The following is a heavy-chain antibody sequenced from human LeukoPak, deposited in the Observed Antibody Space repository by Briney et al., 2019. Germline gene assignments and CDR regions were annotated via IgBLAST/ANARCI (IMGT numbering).Heavy chain of an antibody. J-gene: IGHJ4*02. V-gene: IGHV3-21*01. D-gene: IGHD3-16*02. CDR1: GFTFSSYS. CDR3: ARGAYDYVWGSYRYTPGAFDY. CDR2: ISSSSSYI. Sequence: GGSLRLFCAASGFTFSSYSMNWVRQAPGKGLEWVSSISSSSSYIYYADSVKGRFTISRDNAKNSLYLQMNSLRAEDTAVYYCARGAYDYVWGSYRYTPGAFDYWGQGTLVTVSS.